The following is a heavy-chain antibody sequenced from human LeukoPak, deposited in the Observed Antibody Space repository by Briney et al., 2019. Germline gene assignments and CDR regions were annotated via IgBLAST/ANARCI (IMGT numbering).Heavy chain of an antibody. CDR2: IYTSGGS. V-gene: IGHV4-4*07. J-gene: IGHJ4*02. CDR3: ARGPSGYYYG. CDR1: GGFIASYS. Sequence: SETLSLTCTVSGGFIASYSWSRIRQPAGKGLEWIGRIYTSGGSDYNPSLKSRVTMSLDTSKNQFYLKMTSVTAADAAVYYCARGPSGYYYGWGQGILVTVSS. D-gene: IGHD3-22*01.